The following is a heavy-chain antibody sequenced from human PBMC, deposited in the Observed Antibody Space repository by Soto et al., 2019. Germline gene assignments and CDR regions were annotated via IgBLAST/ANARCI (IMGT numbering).Heavy chain of an antibody. J-gene: IGHJ4*02. Sequence: EVQLVESGGGLVQPGGSLRLSCAASGFTFSSNWMHWVRQAPGKGLVWVSRINSDGSSTSYADSVKGRFTIYRDNAKNRRYQQMNCLIAEDTAVYYCVRTSLVVAAATREDYWGQGTLVTVSS. V-gene: IGHV3-74*01. CDR2: INSDGSST. CDR3: VRTSLVVAAATREDY. CDR1: GFTFSSNW. D-gene: IGHD2-15*01.